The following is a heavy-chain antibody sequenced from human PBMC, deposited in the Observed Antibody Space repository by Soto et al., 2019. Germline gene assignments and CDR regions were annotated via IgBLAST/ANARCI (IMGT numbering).Heavy chain of an antibody. D-gene: IGHD3-10*01. V-gene: IGHV3-23*01. CDR1: GFTFSSYA. CDR3: AKAGRGSGVGHYYYYYGMDV. CDR2: ISGSGGST. Sequence: GGSLRLSCAASGFTFSSYAMSWVRQAPGKGLEWVSAISGSGGSTYYADSVKGRFTISRDNSKNTLYLQMNSLRAEDTAVYYCAKAGRGSGVGHYYYYYGMDVWGQGTTVTVFS. J-gene: IGHJ6*02.